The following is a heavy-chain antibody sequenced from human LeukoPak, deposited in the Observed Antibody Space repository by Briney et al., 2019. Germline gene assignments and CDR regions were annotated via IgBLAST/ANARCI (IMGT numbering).Heavy chain of an antibody. J-gene: IGHJ6*03. CDR1: SGSISTSNYY. V-gene: IGHV4-61*05. Sequence: SETLSLTCTVSSGSISTSNYYWGWVRQPPGKALEWIGYIYYSGSTNYNPSLKSRVTISVDTSKNQFSLKLSSVTAADTAVYYCARVHSSGYYYYMDVWGKGTTVTVSS. CDR2: IYYSGST. CDR3: ARVHSSGYYYYMDV. D-gene: IGHD6-19*01.